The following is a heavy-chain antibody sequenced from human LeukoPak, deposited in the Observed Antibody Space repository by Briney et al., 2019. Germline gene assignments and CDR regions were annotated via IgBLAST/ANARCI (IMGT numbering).Heavy chain of an antibody. CDR1: GFTFSSYA. Sequence: GGSLRLSCAASGFTFSSYAMSWVRQAPGKGLEWVSAISGSGGSTYYADSVKGRFTISRGNSKNTLYLQMNSLRAEDTAVYYCAKATGTYYYYYGMDVWGQGTTVTVSS. CDR3: AKATGTYYYYYGMDV. J-gene: IGHJ6*02. V-gene: IGHV3-23*01. D-gene: IGHD2-8*02. CDR2: ISGSGGST.